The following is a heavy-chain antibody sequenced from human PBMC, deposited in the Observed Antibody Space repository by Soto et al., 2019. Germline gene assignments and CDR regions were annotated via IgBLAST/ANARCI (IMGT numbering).Heavy chain of an antibody. CDR2: ISGSGGST. D-gene: IGHD3-3*01. V-gene: IGHV3-23*01. CDR3: AKTGLKRFLEWFTDY. J-gene: IGHJ4*02. CDR1: GFTFRSYA. Sequence: GGSLRLSCAASGFTFRSYAMSWVRQAPGKGREWVSAISGSGGSTYYADSVKGRFTISSDNSKNTLYLQMNSLRAEDTAVYYCAKTGLKRFLEWFTDYWSQGTLVTVSS.